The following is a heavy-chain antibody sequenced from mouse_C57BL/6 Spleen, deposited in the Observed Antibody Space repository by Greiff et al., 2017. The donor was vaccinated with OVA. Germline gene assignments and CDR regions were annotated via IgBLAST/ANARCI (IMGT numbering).Heavy chain of an antibody. CDR1: GFNIKDYY. V-gene: IGHV14-2*01. D-gene: IGHD2-4*01. CDR2: IDPEDGET. J-gene: IGHJ4*01. Sequence: EVMLVESGAELVKPGASVKLSCTASGFNIKDYYMHWVKQRTEQGLEWIGRIDPEDGETKYAPKFQGKATITADTSSNTAYLQLSSLTSEDTAVYYCASGRLRGAMDYWGQGTSVTVSS. CDR3: ASGRLRGAMDY.